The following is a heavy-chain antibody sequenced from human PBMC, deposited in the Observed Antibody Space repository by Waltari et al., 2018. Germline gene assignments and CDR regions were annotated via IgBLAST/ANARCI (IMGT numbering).Heavy chain of an antibody. CDR2: FDPEDGET. D-gene: IGHD1-26*01. J-gene: IGHJ5*02. V-gene: IGHV1-24*01. Sequence: QVQLVQSGAEVKKPGASVKVSCKVSGYTLTELSMHWVRQAPGKGLAWMGGFDPEDGETIYAQNVQGRVTMTEETSTDTAYMELSSLRSEDTAVYYCATAGVDSGSYYGWFDPWGQGTLVTVSS. CDR3: ATAGVDSGSYYGWFDP. CDR1: GYTLTELS.